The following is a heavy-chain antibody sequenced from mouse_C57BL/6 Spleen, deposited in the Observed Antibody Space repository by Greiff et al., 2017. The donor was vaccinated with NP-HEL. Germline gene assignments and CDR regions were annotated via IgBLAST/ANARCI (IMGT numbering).Heavy chain of an antibody. V-gene: IGHV1-4*01. CDR2: INPSSGYT. J-gene: IGHJ2*01. CDR1: GYTFTSYT. Sequence: QVQLKESGAELARPGASVKMSCKASGYTFTSYTMHWVKQRPGQGLEWIGYINPSSGYTKYNQKFKDKATLTADKSSSTAYMQLSSLTSEDSAVYYCARDHSSGYDYFDYWGQGTTLTVSS. CDR3: ARDHSSGYDYFDY. D-gene: IGHD3-2*02.